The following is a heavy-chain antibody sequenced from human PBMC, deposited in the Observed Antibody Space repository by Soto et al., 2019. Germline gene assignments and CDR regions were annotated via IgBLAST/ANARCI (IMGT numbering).Heavy chain of an antibody. CDR1: GFTLRDYW. D-gene: IGHD6-19*01. V-gene: IGHV3-74*01. J-gene: IGHJ4*02. Sequence: PGGSLRLSCAASGFTLRDYWMHWVRQAPGKGLAWVSRINSDGSSTSYADSVKGRFIISRDSAKNMLYLQMNSLRAEDTALYYCTRDPAPSGWYDYWGRGTLVTVSS. CDR3: TRDPAPSGWYDY. CDR2: INSDGSST.